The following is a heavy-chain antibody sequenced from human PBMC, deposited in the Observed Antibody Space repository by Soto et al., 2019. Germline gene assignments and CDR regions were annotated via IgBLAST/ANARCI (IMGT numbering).Heavy chain of an antibody. D-gene: IGHD3-3*01. CDR1: GFTFSSYA. Sequence: QVQLVESGGGVVQPGRSLRLSCAASGFTFSSYAMHWVRQAPGKGLEWVAVISYDGSNKYYADSVKGRFTISRDNSKNTLYLQMNSLRAEDTAVYYCARDGDFFGVVITEIDYWGQGTLVTVSS. CDR3: ARDGDFFGVVITEIDY. J-gene: IGHJ4*02. V-gene: IGHV3-30-3*01. CDR2: ISYDGSNK.